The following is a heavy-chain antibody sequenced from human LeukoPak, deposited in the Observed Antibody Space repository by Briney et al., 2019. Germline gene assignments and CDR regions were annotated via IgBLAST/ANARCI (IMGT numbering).Heavy chain of an antibody. V-gene: IGHV7-4-1*02. D-gene: IGHD2-15*01. CDR2: INTNTGNP. CDR1: GYTFTSYA. Sequence: ASVKVSCKASGYTFTSYAMNWVRQAPGQGLEWMGWINTNTGNPTYAQGFTGRFVFSLDTSVSTAYLQISSLKAEDTAVYYCARSEYVVVVAAPHYWGQGTLVIVSS. CDR3: ARSEYVVVVAAPHY. J-gene: IGHJ4*02.